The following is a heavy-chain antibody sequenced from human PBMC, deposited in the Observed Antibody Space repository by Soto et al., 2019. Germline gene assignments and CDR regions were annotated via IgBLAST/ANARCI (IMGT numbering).Heavy chain of an antibody. Sequence: QVQLVESGGGVVQPGRSLRLSCAASGFPFSKYGMHWVRQAPGKGLEWVAIIWDDGSKKYYGDSVKGRFTISRDNSKDTLFLQMNSLRADDTAMYYCARLGGSGGDSIEHWGQGTLVTVSS. V-gene: IGHV3-33*01. J-gene: IGHJ4*02. CDR1: GFPFSKYG. CDR2: IWDDGSKK. D-gene: IGHD3-10*01. CDR3: ARLGGSGGDSIEH.